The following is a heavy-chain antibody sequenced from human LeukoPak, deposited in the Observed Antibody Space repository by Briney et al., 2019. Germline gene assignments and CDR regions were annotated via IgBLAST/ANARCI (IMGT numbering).Heavy chain of an antibody. CDR2: IYYSGST. D-gene: IGHD3-22*01. V-gene: IGHV4-39*07. Sequence: SETLSLTCTVSGGSISSSSYYWGWIRQPPGKGLEWIGSIYYSGSTYYNPSLKSRVTISVDTSKNQFSLKLSSVTAADTAVYYCARPHGYYYDSSGYYFRYWGQGTLVTVSS. J-gene: IGHJ4*02. CDR3: ARPHGYYYDSSGYYFRY. CDR1: GGSISSSSYY.